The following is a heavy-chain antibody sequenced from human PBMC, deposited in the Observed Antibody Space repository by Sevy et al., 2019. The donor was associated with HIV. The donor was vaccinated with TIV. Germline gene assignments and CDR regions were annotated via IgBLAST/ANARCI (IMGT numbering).Heavy chain of an antibody. V-gene: IGHV1-24*01. D-gene: IGHD5-12*01. CDR3: ATAPARMLVADDAFDI. J-gene: IGHJ3*02. Sequence: ASVKVSCKVSGYILSELSVHWVRQAPGKGLEWMGGFDPEDGETIYAQKFQGRVTMTEDTSTDKAYMELTSLRSEDTAVYYCATAPARMLVADDAFDIWGQGTMVTVSS. CDR2: FDPEDGET. CDR1: GYILSELS.